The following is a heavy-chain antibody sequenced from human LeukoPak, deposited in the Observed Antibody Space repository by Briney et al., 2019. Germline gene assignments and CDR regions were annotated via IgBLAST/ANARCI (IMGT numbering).Heavy chain of an antibody. J-gene: IGHJ3*02. CDR3: AREGYGAYDAFDI. CDR2: IYYSGST. D-gene: IGHD4-17*01. Sequence: SETLSLTCTVSGGSISSYYWSWIRQPPGKGPEWIGYIYYSGSTNYNPSLKSRVTISVDTSKNQFSLKLSSVTAADTAVYYCAREGYGAYDAFDIWGQGTMVTVSS. CDR1: GGSISSYY. V-gene: IGHV4-59*01.